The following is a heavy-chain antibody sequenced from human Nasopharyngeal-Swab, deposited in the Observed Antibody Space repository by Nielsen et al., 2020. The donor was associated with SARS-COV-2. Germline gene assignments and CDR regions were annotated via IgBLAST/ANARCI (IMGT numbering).Heavy chain of an antibody. J-gene: IGHJ4*02. D-gene: IGHD2-15*01. CDR3: AKAYCSGAGCDYFDY. CDR1: GFTFRNCA. CDR2: ITDSGYGT. V-gene: IGHV3-23*01. Sequence: GESLKISCAAAGFTFRNCAMNWVRQAPGKGLQWVATITDSGYGTYYADSVKGRLTISRDNPKNTLYLQMNSLRAEDSAVYYCAKAYCSGAGCDYFDYWGQGTLVTVSS.